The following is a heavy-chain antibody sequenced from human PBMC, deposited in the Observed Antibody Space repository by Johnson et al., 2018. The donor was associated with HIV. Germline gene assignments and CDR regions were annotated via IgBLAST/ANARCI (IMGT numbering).Heavy chain of an antibody. CDR3: AKDYPTSKWAVPDAFDI. V-gene: IGHV3-23*04. Sequence: VQLVESGGGLVKPGGSLRLSCAASGFTFSSYAMSWVRQAPGKGLEWVSAISGSGGSTYYADSVNGRFTISRDNSKNTLYLQMNSLRAEDTAVYYCAKDYPTSKWAVPDAFDIWGQGTMVTVSS. CDR1: GFTFSSYA. D-gene: IGHD2/OR15-2a*01. CDR2: ISGSGGST. J-gene: IGHJ3*02.